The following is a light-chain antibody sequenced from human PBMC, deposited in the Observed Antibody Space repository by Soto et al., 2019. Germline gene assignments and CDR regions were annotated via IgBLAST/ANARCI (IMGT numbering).Light chain of an antibody. J-gene: IGKJ3*01. Sequence: DIKMTQSPSSLSASVGDRVTITCRASQGISNYLAWYQQKPGTVPKLLIYAASTLQSGVPSRFSGSGFGTDFTLNISSLQPEDVANYYCQKYSSAPFTFGPGTKVDIK. CDR3: QKYSSAPFT. CDR1: QGISNY. V-gene: IGKV1-27*01. CDR2: AAS.